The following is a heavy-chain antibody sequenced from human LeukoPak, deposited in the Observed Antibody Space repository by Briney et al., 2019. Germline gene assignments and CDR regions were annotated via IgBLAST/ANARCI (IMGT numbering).Heavy chain of an antibody. D-gene: IGHD2-2*01. V-gene: IGHV1-46*01. CDR1: GYTFTSYY. Sequence: ASVKVSCKASGYTFTSYYMHWVRQAPGQGLEWMGIINPSGGSTSYAQKFQGRVTMTRDTSISTAYMELSRLRSDDTAVYYCARDPSYGYQLLYYFDYWGQGTLVTVSS. J-gene: IGHJ4*02. CDR3: ARDPSYGYQLLYYFDY. CDR2: INPSGGST.